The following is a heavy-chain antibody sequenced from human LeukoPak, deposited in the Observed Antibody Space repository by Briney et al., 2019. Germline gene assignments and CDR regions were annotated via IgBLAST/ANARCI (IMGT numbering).Heavy chain of an antibody. V-gene: IGHV3-7*01. D-gene: IGHD6-19*01. CDR2: IKQDGSEK. CDR1: GFTFSSYW. J-gene: IGHJ4*02. Sequence: PGGSLRLSCAASGFTFSSYWMSWVRQAPGKGLEWVANIKQDGSEKYYVDSLKGRFTISRDNAKNSLYLQMNSLRAEDTAVYYCARSSWVYIAVAGSYFDYWGQGTLVTVSS. CDR3: ARSSWVYIAVAGSYFDY.